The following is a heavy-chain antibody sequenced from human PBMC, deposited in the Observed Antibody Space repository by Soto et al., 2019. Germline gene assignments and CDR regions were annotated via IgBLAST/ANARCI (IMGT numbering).Heavy chain of an antibody. V-gene: IGHV3-13*01. CDR2: IGTAGDT. D-gene: IGHD5-12*01. Sequence: PGGSLRLSCASSGFTFSSYDMHLVRQATGKGLEWVSAIGTAGDTYYPGSVKGRFTISRENAKNSLYLQMKSLRAGDTAVYYCARGWLRRGYLDYWGQGTLVTVSS. CDR3: ARGWLRRGYLDY. CDR1: GFTFSSYD. J-gene: IGHJ4*02.